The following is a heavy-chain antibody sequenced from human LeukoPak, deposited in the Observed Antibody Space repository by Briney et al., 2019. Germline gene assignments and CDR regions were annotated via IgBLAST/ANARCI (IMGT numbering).Heavy chain of an antibody. CDR1: GGSISSYY. V-gene: IGHV4-59*01. Sequence: SETLSLTCTVSGGSISSYYWSWIRQPPGKGLEWIGNIYDSGSTNYNPSLKSRVTLSVDTSKNQFSLKLNSVTAADTAVYYCARNRYCSSTSCRYWYFDLWGRGTLVTVSS. CDR3: ARNRYCSSTSCRYWYFDL. D-gene: IGHD2-2*01. CDR2: IYDSGST. J-gene: IGHJ2*01.